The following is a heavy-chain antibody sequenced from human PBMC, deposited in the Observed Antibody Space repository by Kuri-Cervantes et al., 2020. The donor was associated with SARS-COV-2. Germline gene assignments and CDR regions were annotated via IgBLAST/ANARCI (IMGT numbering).Heavy chain of an antibody. D-gene: IGHD3/OR15-3a*01. Sequence: ASVKVSCKASGYTFTSYGISWVRQAPGQGLEWMGWISAYNGNTNYAQKLQGRVTMTTDTSTSTACMELRSLRSDDTAVYYCAREGRTGQPLNDAFDIWGQGTMVTVSS. CDR2: ISAYNGNT. J-gene: IGHJ3*02. CDR1: GYTFTSYG. CDR3: AREGRTGQPLNDAFDI. V-gene: IGHV1-18*01.